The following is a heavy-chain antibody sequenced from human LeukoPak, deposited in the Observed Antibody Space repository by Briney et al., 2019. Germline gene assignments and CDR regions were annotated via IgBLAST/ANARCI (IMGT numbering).Heavy chain of an antibody. V-gene: IGHV3-30*02. CDR1: GFSFSDFG. J-gene: IGHJ4*02. Sequence: GGSLRLSCAASGFSFSDFGMHWIRQAPGKGLEWVTLIRSDGSSTYYADSVKGRFTIPRDTSKNTLYLQMNSLRVEDTAVYYCAKDRDDYGNDCWGQGILVTVST. CDR2: IRSDGSST. D-gene: IGHD4-11*01. CDR3: AKDRDDYGNDC.